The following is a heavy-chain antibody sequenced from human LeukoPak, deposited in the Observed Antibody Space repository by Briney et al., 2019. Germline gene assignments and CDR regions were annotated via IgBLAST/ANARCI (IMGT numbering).Heavy chain of an antibody. Sequence: GGSLRLSCAVSGFTFSGFWMSWSRQAPGKGLEWVASINSDGSEGYYADIVKGRFTISRDNAKNSLYLQINSLRAEDTAVYYCARSSYSSSSSVWGQGTMVTVSS. CDR2: INSDGSEG. V-gene: IGHV3-7*03. CDR3: ARSSYSSSSSV. D-gene: IGHD6-6*01. CDR1: GFTFSGFW. J-gene: IGHJ3*01.